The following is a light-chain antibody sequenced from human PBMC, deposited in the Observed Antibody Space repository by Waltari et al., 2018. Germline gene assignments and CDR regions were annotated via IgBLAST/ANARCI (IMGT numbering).Light chain of an antibody. J-gene: IGLJ2*01. CDR3: SSYTSIKTPYVV. CDR2: EVT. Sequence: QSALTQPASVSGSPGQSITISCPGTTRDVGRSYYVSWYQCHPGKAPELIIYEVTNRPSGVSDRFSGSKAGNTASLSIAGLQPEDEADYYCSSYTSIKTPYVVFGGGTKVTVL. CDR1: TRDVGRSYY. V-gene: IGLV2-14*01.